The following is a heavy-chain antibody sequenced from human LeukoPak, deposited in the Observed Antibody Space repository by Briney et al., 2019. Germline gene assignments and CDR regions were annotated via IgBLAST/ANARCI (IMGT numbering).Heavy chain of an antibody. CDR3: AKGCRIAAAVANY. V-gene: IGHV3-30*02. Sequence: PGGSLRLSCAASGFTFSSYGMHWVRQAPGKGLEWVAFIRYDGSNKYYADSVKGRFTISRDNSKNTLYLQMNSLRAEDTAGYYCAKGCRIAAAVANYWGQGTLVTVSS. CDR2: IRYDGSNK. J-gene: IGHJ4*02. CDR1: GFTFSSYG. D-gene: IGHD6-13*01.